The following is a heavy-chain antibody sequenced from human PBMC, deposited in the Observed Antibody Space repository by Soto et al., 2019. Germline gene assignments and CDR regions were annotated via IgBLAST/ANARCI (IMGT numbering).Heavy chain of an antibody. Sequence: PXGSLRLSCSAAGFTFSSYAMNWVRQAPGKGLEWVSYISSSGSTIYYADSVKGRFTISRDNAKNSLYLQMNSLRAEDTAVYYCARGRDTVTVNWYFDLWGRGALVTVSS. CDR3: ARGRDTVTVNWYFDL. CDR1: GFTFSSYA. J-gene: IGHJ2*01. CDR2: ISSSGSTI. D-gene: IGHD4-17*01. V-gene: IGHV3-48*03.